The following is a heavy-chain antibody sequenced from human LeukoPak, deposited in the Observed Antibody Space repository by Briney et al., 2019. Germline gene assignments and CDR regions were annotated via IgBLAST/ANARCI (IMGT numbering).Heavy chain of an antibody. CDR3: ATEAWGANAGGY. CDR2: ILTKPKIDDT. Sequence: PGGSLRLSCEVSGVTFSGSATHWVPQVSGKGLEWIGCILTKPKIDDTTYAPSLKGRFIISRDDSNDTAYLQMNTLKTEDTAVYCCATEAWGANAGGYWGQGTLVTVS. J-gene: IGHJ4*02. D-gene: IGHD2-8*01. CDR1: GVTFSGSA. V-gene: IGHV3-73*01.